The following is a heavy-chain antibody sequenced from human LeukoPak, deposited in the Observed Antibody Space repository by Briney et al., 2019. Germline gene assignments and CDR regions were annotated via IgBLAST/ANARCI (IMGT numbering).Heavy chain of an antibody. V-gene: IGHV3-48*01. J-gene: IGHJ4*02. CDR3: STRTYHDPSASFSSLILIDY. D-gene: IGHD3-22*01. CDR2: ISSSSTTI. CDR1: GFTFSSYS. Sequence: GGSLRLSCAASGFTFSSYSMNWVRQAPGKGLEWVSYISSSSTTIYYADSVKGRFTISRDNAQNSLYLQMNSLKSEDTAVYYCSTRTYHDPSASFSSLILIDYWGQGTLVTVSS.